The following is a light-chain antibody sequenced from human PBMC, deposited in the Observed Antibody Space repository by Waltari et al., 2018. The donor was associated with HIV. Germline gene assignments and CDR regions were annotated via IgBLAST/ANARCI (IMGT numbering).Light chain of an antibody. V-gene: IGLV9-49*01. CDR3: GADHGSGSNFVYV. Sequence: QPMLTQPPSASASLGASVTLTCTLSSGYSNYKVDWYQQRPGKGPRFVMRVGTGGIWGSKGDGIPDRFSVLGSGLNRYLTIKNIREEDESDYHCGADHGSGSNFVYVFGSGTKVTVL. J-gene: IGLJ1*01. CDR2: VGTGGIWG. CDR1: SGYSNYK.